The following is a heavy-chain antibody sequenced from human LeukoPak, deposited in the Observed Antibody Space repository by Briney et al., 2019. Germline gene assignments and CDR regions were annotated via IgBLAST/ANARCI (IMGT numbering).Heavy chain of an antibody. J-gene: IGHJ3*02. Sequence: SETLSLTCALYGGSFSGYYWSWIRQPPGKGLEWIGEINHSGSTNYNPSLKSRVTISVDTSKNQFSLKLSSVTAADTAVYYCARGPPSAGTXLSSXAFDIWGQGTMVTV. D-gene: IGHD6-19*01. CDR2: INHSGST. V-gene: IGHV4-34*01. CDR1: GGSFSGYY. CDR3: ARGPPSAGTXLSSXAFDI.